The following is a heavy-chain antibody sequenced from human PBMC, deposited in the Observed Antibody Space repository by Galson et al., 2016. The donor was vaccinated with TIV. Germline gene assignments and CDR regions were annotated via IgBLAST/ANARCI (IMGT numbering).Heavy chain of an antibody. J-gene: IGHJ3*02. Sequence: SLRLSCAASGFTFSSYAMNWVRQAPGKGLEWVSSISENSGSTDYADSVKGRFTISRDNSKNTLYLQMDSLRAEDTAVYYCARGYSGSYYDAFDMWGQGTMVTVSS. D-gene: IGHD1-26*01. CDR3: ARGYSGSYYDAFDM. V-gene: IGHV3-23*01. CDR2: ISENSGST. CDR1: GFTFSSYA.